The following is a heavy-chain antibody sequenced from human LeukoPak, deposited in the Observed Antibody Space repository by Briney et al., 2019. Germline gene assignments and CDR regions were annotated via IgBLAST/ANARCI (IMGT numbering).Heavy chain of an antibody. D-gene: IGHD5-24*01. CDR2: ISYDGSNK. Sequence: GGSLRLSCAASGFTFSSYPMHWVRQAPGKGLEWVAVISYDGSNKYYADSVKGRFTISRDNSKNTLYLQMNSLRAEDTAVYYCARVGDGYNWILAFFDYWGQGTLVTVSS. CDR3: ARVGDGYNWILAFFDY. J-gene: IGHJ4*02. V-gene: IGHV3-30-3*01. CDR1: GFTFSSYP.